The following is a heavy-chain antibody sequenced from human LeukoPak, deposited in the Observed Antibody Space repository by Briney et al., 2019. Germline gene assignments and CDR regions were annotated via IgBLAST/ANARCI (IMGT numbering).Heavy chain of an antibody. D-gene: IGHD6-13*01. CDR2: ISSRNSYL. V-gene: IGHV3-21*01. Sequence: GGSLRLSCAASGFTFSNYRMNWVRQAPGKGLEWVSSISSRNSYLYYGDSVKGRFTISRDNAKNSLYLQMSSLRAEDTAVYYCARDHWYGSSLMFDYWGQGTLVTVS. J-gene: IGHJ4*02. CDR1: GFTFSNYR. CDR3: ARDHWYGSSLMFDY.